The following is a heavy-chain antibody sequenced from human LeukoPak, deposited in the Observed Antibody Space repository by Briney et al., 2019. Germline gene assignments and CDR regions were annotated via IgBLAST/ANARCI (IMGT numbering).Heavy chain of an antibody. CDR1: GFTFNNYA. Sequence: GGSLRLSCAASGFTFNNYAMYWVRQAPGKGLEWVALISYDGTNKYYADSVKGRLTISRDNSKSTLYVQMNSLRAEDTAVYYCARDPDHYYYDSSGYDYWGQGTLVTVSS. CDR2: ISYDGTNK. V-gene: IGHV3-30*07. CDR3: ARDPDHYYYDSSGYDY. D-gene: IGHD3-22*01. J-gene: IGHJ4*02.